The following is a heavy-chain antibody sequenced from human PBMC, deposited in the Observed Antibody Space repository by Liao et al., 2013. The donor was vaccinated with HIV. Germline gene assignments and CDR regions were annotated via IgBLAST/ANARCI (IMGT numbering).Heavy chain of an antibody. D-gene: IGHD2-21*01. V-gene: IGHV4-59*12. CDR3: ARGRVIAIQYYFDY. CDR1: LGSISSNY. J-gene: IGHJ4*02. Sequence: QVQLQESGPGLLKPSETLSLTCSISLGSISSNYWSWIRQSPGKGLTWIAYRSYSGSTNYNPSLRSRVTISVDTSKNHFSLKLSSVTAADTAVYYCARGRVIAIQYYFDYWGQGTLVTVSS. CDR2: RSYSGST.